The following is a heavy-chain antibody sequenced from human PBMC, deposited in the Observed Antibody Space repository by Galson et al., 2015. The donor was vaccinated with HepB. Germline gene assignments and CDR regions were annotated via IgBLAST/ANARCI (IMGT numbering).Heavy chain of an antibody. Sequence: SLRLSCAASGFTFSPYWMHWVRQAPGKGLVWVSRINEQDGSITNYADSVKGRFTISRDNAKDTVYLQMNGLRAEDTAVYYCARDFGVRYDSTWSSVAFDIWGQGTMVTVSS. CDR3: ARDFGVRYDSTWSSVAFDI. J-gene: IGHJ3*02. V-gene: IGHV3-74*01. D-gene: IGHD6-13*01. CDR1: GFTFSPYW. CDR2: INEQDGSIT.